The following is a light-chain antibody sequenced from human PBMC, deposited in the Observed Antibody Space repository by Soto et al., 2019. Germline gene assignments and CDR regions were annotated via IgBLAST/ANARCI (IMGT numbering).Light chain of an antibody. CDR2: GAS. CDR3: REYGSSRT. Sequence: IGLTQSPGTLSLSPGESATLSCRSSQSVSSSSYLAWYQPKPGQAPRLLIYGASSRATGIPDRFSGSGSGTDFTLTIGRLEPEDSAVYYWREYGSSRTFGQGTKVEIK. CDR1: QSVSSSSY. J-gene: IGKJ1*01. V-gene: IGKV3-20*01.